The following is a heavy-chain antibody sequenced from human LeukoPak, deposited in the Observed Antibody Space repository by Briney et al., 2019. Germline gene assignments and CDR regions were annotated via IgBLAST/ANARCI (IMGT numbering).Heavy chain of an antibody. CDR3: AKEGRWLDS. CDR1: GFTFSTYS. V-gene: IGHV3-30*04. D-gene: IGHD4-23*01. CDR2: ILYDGSHE. Sequence: GRSLRLSCAASGFTFSTYSMHWVRQAPGKGLEWVANILYDGSHEFYADSVKGRFTISRDNSKNTLYLLINSLRTEDTAVYFCAKEGRWLDSWGQGTLVTVSS. J-gene: IGHJ4*02.